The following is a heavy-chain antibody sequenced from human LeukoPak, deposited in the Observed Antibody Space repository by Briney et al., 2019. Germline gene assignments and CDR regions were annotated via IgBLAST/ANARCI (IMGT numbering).Heavy chain of an antibody. V-gene: IGHV4-59*10. D-gene: IGHD2-21*02. CDR3: AAYCGGDCYSNRFNY. Sequence: SETLSLTCAVYGGSFSGYYWSWIRQPAGKGLEWIGRIYTSGSTNYNPSLKSRVTMSVDTSKNQFSLKLSSVTAADTAVYYCAAYCGGDCYSNRFNYWGQGTLVTVSS. CDR1: GGSFSGYY. J-gene: IGHJ4*02. CDR2: IYTSGST.